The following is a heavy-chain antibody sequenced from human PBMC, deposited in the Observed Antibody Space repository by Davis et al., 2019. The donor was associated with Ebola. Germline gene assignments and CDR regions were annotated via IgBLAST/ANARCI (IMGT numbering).Heavy chain of an antibody. CDR1: GFTFSDYY. CDR3: ARDYYDSSVNGMGDGMDV. J-gene: IGHJ6*02. Sequence: PGGSLRLSCAASGFTFSDYYMSWIRQAPGKGLEWVSYISSSGSTIYYADSVKGRFTISRDNAKNSLYLQMNSLRAEDTAVYYCARDYYDSSVNGMGDGMDVWGQGTTVTVSS. D-gene: IGHD3-22*01. V-gene: IGHV3-11*01. CDR2: ISSSGSTI.